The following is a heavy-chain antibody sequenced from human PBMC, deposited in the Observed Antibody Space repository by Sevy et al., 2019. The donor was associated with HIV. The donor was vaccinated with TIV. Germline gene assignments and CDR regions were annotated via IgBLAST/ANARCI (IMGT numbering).Heavy chain of an antibody. V-gene: IGHV3-30-3*01. CDR1: GFTFRTYA. CDR3: TRDAGYEIAWSPSDY. CDR2: ISYDGSYK. Sequence: GGSLRLSCAASGFTFRTYALHWVRQAPGKGLEWVAVISYDGSYKNYADSVKGRFTISRDNSKNTLYLQMNSLRADDSALYYCTRDAGYEIAWSPSDYWGQGTLVTVSS. D-gene: IGHD3-9*01. J-gene: IGHJ4*02.